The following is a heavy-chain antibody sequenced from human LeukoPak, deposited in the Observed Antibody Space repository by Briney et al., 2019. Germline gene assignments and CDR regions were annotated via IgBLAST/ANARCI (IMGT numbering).Heavy chain of an antibody. CDR3: ARQREYYDILTGYYAFAFDY. CDR1: GGSISSYY. V-gene: IGHV4-59*08. Sequence: SGTLSLTCTVSGGSISSYYWSWIRQPPGKGLEWIGYIYYSGSTNYNPSLKSRVTISVDTSKNQFSLKLSSVTAADTAVYYCARQREYYDILTGYYAFAFDYWGQGTLVTVSS. J-gene: IGHJ4*02. CDR2: IYYSGST. D-gene: IGHD3-9*01.